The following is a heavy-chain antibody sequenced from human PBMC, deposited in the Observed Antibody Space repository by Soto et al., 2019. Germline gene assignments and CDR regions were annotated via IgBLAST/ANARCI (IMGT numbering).Heavy chain of an antibody. CDR2: FSGSGGST. CDR1: GFTFSSYA. D-gene: IGHD6-19*01. CDR3: AKDRSAVDGFLDAFDI. J-gene: IGHJ3*02. V-gene: IGHV3-23*01. Sequence: EVQLLESGGGLVQPGGSLRLSCAASGFTFSSYAMSWVRQAPGKGLEWVSAFSGSGGSTYYADSVKGRFTISRDNSKNTLYLQMNSLRAEDTTVYYCAKDRSAVDGFLDAFDIWCQGTMVTVSS.